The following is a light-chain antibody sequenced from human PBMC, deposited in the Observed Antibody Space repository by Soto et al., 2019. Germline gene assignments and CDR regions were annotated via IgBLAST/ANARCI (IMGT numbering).Light chain of an antibody. J-gene: IGKJ4*01. CDR1: QGISSY. V-gene: IGKV1-39*01. CDR3: QQTYSIPLT. Sequence: DIQLTHSPSSLSASVGDRFTITCRVSQGISSYLNWYRQKPGKVPNLLIYSASNLQSGVPSRFSGSGSGTDFTLAISALQPDDFATYFCQQTYSIPLTFGGGTKVDIK. CDR2: SAS.